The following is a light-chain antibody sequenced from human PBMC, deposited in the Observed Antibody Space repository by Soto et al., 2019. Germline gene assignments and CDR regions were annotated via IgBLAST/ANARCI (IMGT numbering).Light chain of an antibody. V-gene: IGLV2-11*01. CDR3: CSYAGSYTYV. CDR2: DVS. J-gene: IGLJ1*01. CDR1: SSDVGGYNY. Sequence: QSALTQPRSVSGSPGQSVTISCTGTSSDVGGYNYVSWYQQHPGKAPKLMIYDVSKRPSGVPDRFSGSKSGNTASLTISGLQAEAEADYYFCSYAGSYTYVFGTGTKLTVL.